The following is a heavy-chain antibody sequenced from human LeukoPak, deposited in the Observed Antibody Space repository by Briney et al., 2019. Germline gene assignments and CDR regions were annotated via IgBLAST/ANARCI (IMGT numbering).Heavy chain of an antibody. V-gene: IGHV3-53*01. Sequence: PGGSLRLSCAASGFTVSSNYMSWVRQAPGKGLEWVSVIYSGGSTYYADSVKGRFTIFRDNSKNTLYLQMNSLRAEDTAVYYCARYSSGWYRSFDYWGQGTLVTVSS. CDR1: GFTVSSNY. J-gene: IGHJ4*02. CDR3: ARYSSGWYRSFDY. CDR2: IYSGGST. D-gene: IGHD6-19*01.